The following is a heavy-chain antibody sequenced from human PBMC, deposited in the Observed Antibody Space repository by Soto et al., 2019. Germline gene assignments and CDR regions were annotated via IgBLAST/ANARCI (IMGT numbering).Heavy chain of an antibody. CDR2: IYYSGST. V-gene: IGHV4-31*03. CDR3: ARFYCSGGSCRSNWFDP. D-gene: IGHD2-15*01. CDR1: GGSISSGGYY. Sequence: SETLSLTCTVSGGSISSGGYYWSWIRQHPGKGLEWIGYIYYSGSTYYNPSLKSRVTISVDTSKNQFSLKLSSVTAADTAVYYCARFYCSGGSCRSNWFDPWGQGTLVTVSS. J-gene: IGHJ5*02.